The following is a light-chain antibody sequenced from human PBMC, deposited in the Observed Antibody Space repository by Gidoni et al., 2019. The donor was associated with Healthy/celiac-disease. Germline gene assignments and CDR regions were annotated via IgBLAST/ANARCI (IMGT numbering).Light chain of an antibody. CDR1: SSDVGSYYL. CDR2: EVS. Sequence: QSALTQPASESGSPGQSLTSSCTGTSSDVGSYYLVSWYQQHPGKAPKLLIYEVSKRPSVVSNRFSGSKSGNTASLTISGLQADDEADYYCCSSAGSSTYVFGTGTKVTVL. CDR3: CSSAGSSTYV. J-gene: IGLJ1*01. V-gene: IGLV2-23*02.